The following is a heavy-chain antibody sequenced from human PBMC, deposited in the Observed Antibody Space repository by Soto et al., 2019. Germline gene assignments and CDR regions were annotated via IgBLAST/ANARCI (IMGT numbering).Heavy chain of an antibody. Sequence: QVQLQESGPGLVKPSQTLSLTCTVSGGSISSGGYYWSWIRQHPGKGLEWIGYIHYSGSTDYNPSLRRRLTLSVDTSKNRLSLNLSSVTAADTAVYYCARGASYDFWSYTQGNWFDPWCQGTLVTVSS. V-gene: IGHV4-31*03. D-gene: IGHD3-3*01. CDR1: GGSISSGGYY. CDR3: ARGASYDFWSYTQGNWFDP. J-gene: IGHJ5*02. CDR2: IHYSGST.